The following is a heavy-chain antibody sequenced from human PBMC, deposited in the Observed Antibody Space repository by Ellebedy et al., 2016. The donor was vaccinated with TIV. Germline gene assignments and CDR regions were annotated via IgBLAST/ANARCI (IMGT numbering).Heavy chain of an antibody. V-gene: IGHV4-61*01. J-gene: IGHJ6*02. CDR2: IYNSGST. D-gene: IGHD2-8*02. CDR3: ARVSLVRGYYAGLDV. CDR1: GGSVNSGSYY. Sequence: MPSETLSLTCTVSGGSVNSGSYYWTWIRQTPGRGLEWIGYIYNSGSTNYNPSLKSRVTISGGASENQFSLMLRSVVAADTAVYYCARVSLVRGYYAGLDVWGQGTTVTVSS.